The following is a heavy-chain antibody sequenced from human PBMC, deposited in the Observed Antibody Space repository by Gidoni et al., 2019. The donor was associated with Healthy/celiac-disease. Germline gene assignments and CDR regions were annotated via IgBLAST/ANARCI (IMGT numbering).Heavy chain of an antibody. Sequence: EVQLVQSGAEVKKTGESLKISCKGSGYSFATYWIGWVLQMPGKGLEWMAIVFPGDSITRYSPSFQGQVTISADKSISTAYLEWTSLKASDTAMYYCARRIAARIDYWGQGTLVTVSS. J-gene: IGHJ4*02. V-gene: IGHV5-51*03. CDR1: GYSFATYW. D-gene: IGHD6-6*01. CDR2: VFPGDSIT. CDR3: ARRIAARIDY.